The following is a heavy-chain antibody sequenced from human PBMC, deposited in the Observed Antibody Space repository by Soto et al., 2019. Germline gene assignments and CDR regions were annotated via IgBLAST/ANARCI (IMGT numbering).Heavy chain of an antibody. V-gene: IGHV4-61*01. CDR1: GGSVSTGSYD. CDR3: GRAGHGMDV. J-gene: IGHJ6*02. D-gene: IGHD7-27*01. CDR2: IFFTGSA. Sequence: PSETLSLSCTVSGGSVSTGSYDWSWIRQPLGKGLEWIGKIFFTGSAHYNPSLRNRVTMSVDTSKEQFSLTLTSVTAADTAVYYCGRAGHGMDVWGQGTTVTVSS.